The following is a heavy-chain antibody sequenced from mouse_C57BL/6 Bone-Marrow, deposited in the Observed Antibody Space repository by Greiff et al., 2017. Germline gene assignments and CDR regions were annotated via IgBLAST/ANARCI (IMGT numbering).Heavy chain of an antibody. J-gene: IGHJ2*01. V-gene: IGHV1-39*01. CDR2: INPNYGTT. CDR3: ARSHYGSSYVGFDY. Sequence: EVQLVESGPELVKPGASVKISCKASGYSFTDYNMNWVKQSNGKSLEWIGVINPNYGTTSYNQKFKGKATLTVDQSSSTAYMQLNSLTSADSAVYYCARSHYGSSYVGFDYWGQGTTLTVSS. CDR1: GYSFTDYN. D-gene: IGHD1-1*01.